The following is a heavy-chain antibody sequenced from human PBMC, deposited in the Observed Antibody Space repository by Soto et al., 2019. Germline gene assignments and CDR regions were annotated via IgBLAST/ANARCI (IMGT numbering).Heavy chain of an antibody. CDR3: GMDV. J-gene: IGHJ6*02. D-gene: IGHD3-22*01. CDR2: IYYSGST. V-gene: IGHV4-30-4*02. Sequence: SETLSLTCTVSGGSISSGDYYWSWIRQPPGKGLEWIGYIYYSGSTYYNPSLKSRVTISDDTAIYYCARGGYYDSSGARNYHYYGMDVWGQGTTVTVSS. CDR1: GGSISSGDYY.